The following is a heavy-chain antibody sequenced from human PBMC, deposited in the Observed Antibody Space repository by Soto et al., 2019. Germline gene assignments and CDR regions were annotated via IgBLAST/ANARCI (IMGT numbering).Heavy chain of an antibody. V-gene: IGHV4-39*01. J-gene: IGHJ4*02. CDR1: GGSISSSSYY. CDR3: ARRGGSGSYRYFDY. Sequence: PSETLSLTCTVSGGSISSSSYYWGWIRQPPGKGLEWIGSIYYSGSTYYNPSLKSRVTISVDTSKNQFSLKLGSVTAADTAVYYCARRGGSGSYRYFDYWGQGTLVTVSS. D-gene: IGHD3-10*01. CDR2: IYYSGST.